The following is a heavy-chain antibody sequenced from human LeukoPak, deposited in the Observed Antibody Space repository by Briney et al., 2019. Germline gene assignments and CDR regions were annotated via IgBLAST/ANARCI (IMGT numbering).Heavy chain of an antibody. CDR3: ARGRICSGGSCYFDY. CDR1: GGSISTYY. D-gene: IGHD2-15*01. J-gene: IGHJ4*02. Sequence: PSETLSLTCTVSGGSISTYYWSWIRQPPGKGLEWIGYIYYSGSTNYNPSLKGRVTISVDTSKNQFSLKLSSVTAADTAVYYCARGRICSGGSCYFDYWGQGTLVTVSS. V-gene: IGHV4-59*12. CDR2: IYYSGST.